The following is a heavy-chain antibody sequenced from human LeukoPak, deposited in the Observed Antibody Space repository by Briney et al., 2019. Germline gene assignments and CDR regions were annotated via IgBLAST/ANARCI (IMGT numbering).Heavy chain of an antibody. V-gene: IGHV3-7*01. Sequence: PGGSLRLSRAASGFTFKSYWMSWVRRAPGKGREGGGNTKQDGGERWYVDSVKGRFTMSRDNAQNSLFLQMNSLRVEDTAVYYCARVGFSSGYYTGLGDWGQGTLVTVSS. J-gene: IGHJ4*02. CDR1: GFTFKSYW. CDR3: ARVGFSSGYYTGLGD. D-gene: IGHD3-3*01. CDR2: TKQDGGER.